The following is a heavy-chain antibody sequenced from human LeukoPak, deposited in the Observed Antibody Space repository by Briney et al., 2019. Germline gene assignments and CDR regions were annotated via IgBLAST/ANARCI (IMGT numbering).Heavy chain of an antibody. Sequence: GGSLRLSCAASGFTFSSYEMIWVRQAPGKGREWVSSISSSSSYIYYADSVKGRFTISRDNAKNSLFLQMNRLRAEDTAVYYCARGLAGSVVAATPSDYWGQGTLVTVSS. CDR2: ISSSSSYI. J-gene: IGHJ4*02. CDR3: ARGLAGSVVAATPSDY. D-gene: IGHD2-15*01. CDR1: GFTFSSYE. V-gene: IGHV3-21*01.